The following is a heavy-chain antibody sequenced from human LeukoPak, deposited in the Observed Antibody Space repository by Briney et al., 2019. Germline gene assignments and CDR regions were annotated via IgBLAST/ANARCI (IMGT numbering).Heavy chain of an antibody. D-gene: IGHD6-19*01. CDR1: GFTFSSYW. CDR2: IKQDGSEK. CDR3: ARDPYYYWSSGWYGALYYYMDV. J-gene: IGHJ6*03. V-gene: IGHV3-7*01. Sequence: GGSLRLSCAASGFTFSSYWMNWVRQAPGKGLEWVANIKQDGSEKFYVDSVKGRFTISRDNAKNSLYLQMNSLRAEDTAVYYCARDPYYYWSSGWYGALYYYMDVWGNGTTVTVSS.